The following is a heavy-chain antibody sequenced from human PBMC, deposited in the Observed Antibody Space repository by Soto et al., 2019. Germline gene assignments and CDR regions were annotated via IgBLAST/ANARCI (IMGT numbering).Heavy chain of an antibody. J-gene: IGHJ6*02. D-gene: IGHD3-10*01. CDR1: GYSFTSYW. CDR3: ARLDGTMVRGVIISSDYYYGMDV. Sequence: PGESLKISCKGSGYSFTSYWISWVRQMPGKGLEWMGRIDPSDSYTNYSPYFQGHVTISADKSISTAYLQWSSLKASDTAMYYCARLDGTMVRGVIISSDYYYGMDVWGQGTTVTVSS. CDR2: IDPSDSYT. V-gene: IGHV5-10-1*01.